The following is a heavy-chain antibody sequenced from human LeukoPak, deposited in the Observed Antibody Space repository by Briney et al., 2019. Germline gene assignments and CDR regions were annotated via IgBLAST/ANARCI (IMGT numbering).Heavy chain of an antibody. CDR1: GYTFTSYG. D-gene: IGHD3-10*01. J-gene: IGHJ6*03. Sequence: ASVKVSCKASGYTFTSYGISWVRQAPGQGLEWMGWISAYNGNTNYAQELQGRVTMTTDTSTSTAYMELRSLRSDDTAVYYCARDMDVLDYYYYYMDVWGKGTTVTVSS. CDR3: ARDMDVLDYYYYYMDV. V-gene: IGHV1-18*01. CDR2: ISAYNGNT.